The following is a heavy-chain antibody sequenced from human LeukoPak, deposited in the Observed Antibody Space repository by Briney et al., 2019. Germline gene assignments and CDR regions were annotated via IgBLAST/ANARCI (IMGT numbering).Heavy chain of an antibody. D-gene: IGHD4-17*01. CDR1: GGTFSSYS. Sequence: SVKVSCKASGGTFSSYSIIWVRQAPGQGLEWMGRIFPILDVANYAQKFQGRVTITADKSTSTAYMELSSLRSEDTAVYCCAREDGDYTYDYWGQGTLVTVSS. CDR3: AREDGDYTYDY. CDR2: IFPILDVA. V-gene: IGHV1-69*04. J-gene: IGHJ4*02.